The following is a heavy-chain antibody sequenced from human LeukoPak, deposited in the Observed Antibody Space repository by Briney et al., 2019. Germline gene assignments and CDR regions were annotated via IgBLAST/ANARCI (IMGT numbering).Heavy chain of an antibody. Sequence: SETLSLTCTVSGGSISSYYWSWIRQPPGKGLEWIGYIYYSGSTNYNPSLKSRVTISVDASKNQFSLKLSSVTAADTAVYYCARRTITFGGVIAGYYFDYWGQGTLVTVSS. CDR1: GGSISSYY. V-gene: IGHV4-59*08. CDR3: ARRTITFGGVIAGYYFDY. J-gene: IGHJ4*02. D-gene: IGHD3-16*02. CDR2: IYYSGST.